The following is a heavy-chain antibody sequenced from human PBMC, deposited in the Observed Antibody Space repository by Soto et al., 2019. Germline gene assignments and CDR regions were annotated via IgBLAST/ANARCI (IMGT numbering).Heavy chain of an antibody. J-gene: IGHJ3*02. Sequence: QVQLVQSGAEVKKPGASVKVSCKASGYTFTSYYMHWVRQAPGQGLEWMGIINPSGGSTSYAQKFQGRVTMTRDTSTSTVYMELSSLRSEDTAVYYCARAGGGGVVGNDAFDIWGQGTMVTVSS. CDR2: INPSGGST. D-gene: IGHD3-22*01. V-gene: IGHV1-46*03. CDR1: GYTFTSYY. CDR3: ARAGGGGVVGNDAFDI.